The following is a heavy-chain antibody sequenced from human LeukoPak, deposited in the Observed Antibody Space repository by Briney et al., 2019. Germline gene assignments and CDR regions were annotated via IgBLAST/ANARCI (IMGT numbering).Heavy chain of an antibody. Sequence: GGSLRLSCVASGFTFGSYSMNWVRQAPGKGLEWVSYISSSTGTIYYADSVKGRFTISRDSAKNSLYLQMDSLRDDDTAVYYCARARTGDYWGQGTLVTVSS. J-gene: IGHJ4*02. CDR3: ARARTGDY. D-gene: IGHD6-6*01. V-gene: IGHV3-48*02. CDR1: GFTFGSYS. CDR2: ISSSTGTI.